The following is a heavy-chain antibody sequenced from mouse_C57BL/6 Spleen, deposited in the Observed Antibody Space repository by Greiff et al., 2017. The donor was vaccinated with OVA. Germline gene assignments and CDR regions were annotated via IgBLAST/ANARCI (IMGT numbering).Heavy chain of an antibody. CDR2: IYPRSGNT. Sequence: QVQLKESGAELARPGASVKLSCKASGYTFTSYGISWVKQRTGQGLEWIGEIYPRSGNTYYNEKFKGKATLTADKSSSTAYMELRSLTSEDSAVYFCAREGAAQAPAWFAYWGQGTLVTVSA. D-gene: IGHD3-2*02. J-gene: IGHJ3*01. CDR3: AREGAAQAPAWFAY. CDR1: GYTFTSYG. V-gene: IGHV1-81*01.